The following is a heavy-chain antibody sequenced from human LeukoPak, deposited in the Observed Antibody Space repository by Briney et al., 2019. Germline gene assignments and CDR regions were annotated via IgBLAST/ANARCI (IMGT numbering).Heavy chain of an antibody. CDR3: AKWSPYGGYPGD. Sequence: GGSLRLSCAASGFTFSSYSMNWVRQAPGKGLEWVSSISSSSSYIYYADSVKGRFTISRDISKNTLDLQVNSLRVEDTAVYYCAKWSPYGGYPGDWGQGTLVTVSS. CDR2: ISSSSSYI. CDR1: GFTFSSYS. V-gene: IGHV3-21*04. D-gene: IGHD4-23*01. J-gene: IGHJ4*02.